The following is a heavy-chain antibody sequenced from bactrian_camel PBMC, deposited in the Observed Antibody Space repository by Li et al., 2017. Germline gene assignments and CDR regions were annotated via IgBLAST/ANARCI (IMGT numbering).Heavy chain of an antibody. D-gene: IGHD2*01. V-gene: IGHV3S53*01. CDR2: RDSDGNT. CDR1: NNATVLPL. Sequence: HVQLVESGGGLVRPGGSLRLSCSVSNNATVLPLCMAWFRQAPGKEREAVAVRDSDGNTEFADSVKGRFTISRDNAKNTVYLQMNSLKYEDTAMYYCAVTTTTYSPVFGQGTQVTVS. J-gene: IGHJ4*01.